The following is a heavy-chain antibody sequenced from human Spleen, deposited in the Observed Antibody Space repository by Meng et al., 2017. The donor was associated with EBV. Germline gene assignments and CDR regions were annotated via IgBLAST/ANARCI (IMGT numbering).Heavy chain of an antibody. CDR1: ENNFISYY. D-gene: IGHD2-8*01. CDR2: INPAGDSTST. Sequence: GQSGESGAEVKKSGASLELSCQASENNFISYYIHWGRQAPGQGLEWMGIINPAGDSTSTSYARRFQGRVSMTRDTSSSTVYVELTSLRSEDTAVYYCAREAGLYSREYYLDSWGQGTLVTVSS. V-gene: IGHV1-46*01. J-gene: IGHJ4*02. CDR3: AREAGLYSREYYLDS.